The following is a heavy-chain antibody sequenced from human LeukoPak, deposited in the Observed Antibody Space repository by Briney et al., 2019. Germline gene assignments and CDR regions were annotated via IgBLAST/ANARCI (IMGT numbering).Heavy chain of an antibody. CDR2: ISSSGSYI. V-gene: IGHV3-21*01. CDR1: GFTFSSYS. Sequence: PGGSLRLSCAASGFTFSSYSINWVRQAPGKGLEWVSSISSSGSYIYYADSLKDRFTISRDNAKNSLYLQMNSLRAEDTAVYYCARDGTSSTNTWFDPWGQGTLVTVSS. CDR3: ARDGTSSTNTWFDP. J-gene: IGHJ5*02. D-gene: IGHD2-2*01.